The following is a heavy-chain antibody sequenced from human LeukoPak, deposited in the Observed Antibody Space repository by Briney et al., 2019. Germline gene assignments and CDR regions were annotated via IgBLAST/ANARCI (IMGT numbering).Heavy chain of an antibody. J-gene: IGHJ5*02. V-gene: IGHV4-59*01. Sequence: SETLSLTCTISGGSIYSYHWSWIRQPPGKGQEWIGYTFYTGSTNYNPSLNSRVTISVDTLKNQFSLKLNSVTAADTAVYYCARGSNWFDPWGQGTLVTVSS. CDR3: ARGSNWFDP. CDR1: GGSIYSYH. CDR2: TFYTGST.